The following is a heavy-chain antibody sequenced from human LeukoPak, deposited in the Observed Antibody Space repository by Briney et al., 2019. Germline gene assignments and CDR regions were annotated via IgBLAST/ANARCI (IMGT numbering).Heavy chain of an antibody. V-gene: IGHV3-23*01. CDR2: FSGGGDT. Sequence: PGGSLRLSCAASGSTFTRSAMSWVRQAPGKGLEWVSAFSGGGDTYYADSVKGRFTISRDTSKNTLYLQMNSLSAEDTAVYYCAKEGLRYFDFDFWGQGTLVTVSS. CDR3: AKEGLRYFDFDF. D-gene: IGHD3-9*01. CDR1: GSTFTRSA. J-gene: IGHJ4*02.